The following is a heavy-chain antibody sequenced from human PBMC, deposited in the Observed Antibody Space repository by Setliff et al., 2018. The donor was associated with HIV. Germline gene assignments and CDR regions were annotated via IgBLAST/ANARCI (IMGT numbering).Heavy chain of an antibody. V-gene: IGHV1-69*13. CDR3: ARIHFYDSSGQVCAVDI. Sequence: SVKVSCKASGGTFSTYAISWMRQAPGQGLEWMGGIIPFFGSANYAQKFQGRLTITADASSSTAYMDLSSLTSEDTAVYYCARIHFYDSSGQVCAVDIWGQGTMVTVSS. J-gene: IGHJ3*02. D-gene: IGHD3-22*01. CDR2: IIPFFGSA. CDR1: GGTFSTYA.